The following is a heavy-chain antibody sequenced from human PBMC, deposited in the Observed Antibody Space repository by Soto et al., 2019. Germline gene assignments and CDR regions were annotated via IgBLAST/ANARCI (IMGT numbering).Heavy chain of an antibody. V-gene: IGHV2-5*02. CDR3: AHMNLYNSGSYLEY. D-gene: IGHD3-10*01. Sequence: SGPTLVKPTQTLTLTCSFSGFSLSTSGVGVGWIRQPPGKALEWLALIYWGDGKRYSPSLKSRLTITKDTSKNQVILTMTNMDPVDRATYYCAHMNLYNSGSYLEYWGQGTLVTVSS. J-gene: IGHJ4*02. CDR2: IYWGDGK. CDR1: GFSLSTSGVG.